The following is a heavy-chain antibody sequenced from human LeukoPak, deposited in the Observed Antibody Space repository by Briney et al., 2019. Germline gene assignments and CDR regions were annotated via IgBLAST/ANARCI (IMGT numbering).Heavy chain of an antibody. J-gene: IGHJ6*04. D-gene: IGHD4-17*01. CDR2: ISYDGSNK. CDR1: GFTFSTYG. V-gene: IGHV3-30*18. Sequence: PGGSLRLSCAVSGFTFSTYGMHWVRQAPGQGLEWVAVISYDGSNKYYADSVKGRFTISRDNSKNTLYLQMDCLRAEDTAVYSCAKVIHDYGDYRRWPLDVWGKGTTVTVSS. CDR3: AKVIHDYGDYRRWPLDV.